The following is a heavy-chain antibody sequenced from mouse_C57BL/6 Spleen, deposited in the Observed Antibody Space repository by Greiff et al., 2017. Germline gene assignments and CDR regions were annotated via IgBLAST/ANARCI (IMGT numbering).Heavy chain of an antibody. Sequence: EVQLQESGPGMVKPSQSLSLTCTVTGYSITSGYDWHWIRHFPGNKLEWMGYISYSGSTNYNPSLKSRISITHDTSKNHFFLKLNSVTTEDTATYYCARDRDGSFAYWGQGTLVTVSA. V-gene: IGHV3-1*01. CDR1: GYSITSGYD. J-gene: IGHJ3*01. CDR2: ISYSGST. D-gene: IGHD2-3*01. CDR3: ARDRDGSFAY.